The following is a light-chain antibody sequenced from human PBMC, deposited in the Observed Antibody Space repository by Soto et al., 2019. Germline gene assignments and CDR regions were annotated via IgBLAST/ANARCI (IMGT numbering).Light chain of an antibody. Sequence: IVMTQSPDSLAMSLGERATINCKSSQSLLSSSDNNNYLAWFQKKPGQPPKRLFYWASSRESGVPDRFSAGGSGTYFSLTINSLQAEDAAIYFCHQYYNSPQTFGQGTKVEIK. CDR2: WAS. V-gene: IGKV4-1*01. CDR1: QSLLSSSDNNNY. J-gene: IGKJ1*01. CDR3: HQYYNSPQT.